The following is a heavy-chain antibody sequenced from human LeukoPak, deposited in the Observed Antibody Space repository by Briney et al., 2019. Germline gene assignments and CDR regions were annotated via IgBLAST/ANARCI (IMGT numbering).Heavy chain of an antibody. D-gene: IGHD1-1*01. CDR2: IYSGGTT. CDR3: SRGTGTFSTSLTYYFDY. J-gene: IGHJ4*02. CDR1: GFTFSSYS. V-gene: IGHV3-53*04. Sequence: GGSLRLSCAASGFTFSSYSMNWVRQAPGKGLEWVSVIYSGGTTYYADSVKGRFTISRHSSKNTLYLQMNSLRVEDTAVYYCSRGTGTFSTSLTYYFDYWGQGTLVTVSS.